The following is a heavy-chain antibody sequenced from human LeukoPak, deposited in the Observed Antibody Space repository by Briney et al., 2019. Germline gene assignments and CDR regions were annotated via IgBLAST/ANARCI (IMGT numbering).Heavy chain of an antibody. CDR3: AKMGVVAARPGTFDY. V-gene: IGHV3-23*01. Sequence: GGSLRLSCAASGFTFTSYAMSWVRQAPGKGLEWVSGISGSGGSKYHADSVKGRFTISRDNSKNTLYLQMNSLRAEDTAVYYCAKMGVVAARPGTFDYWGQGTLVTVSS. CDR2: ISGSGGSK. CDR1: GFTFTSYA. J-gene: IGHJ4*02. D-gene: IGHD6-6*01.